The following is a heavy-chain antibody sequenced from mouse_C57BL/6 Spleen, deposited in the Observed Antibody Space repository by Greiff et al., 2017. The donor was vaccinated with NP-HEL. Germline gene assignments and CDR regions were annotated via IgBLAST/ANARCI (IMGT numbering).Heavy chain of an antibody. J-gene: IGHJ4*01. CDR2: IRNKANGYTT. D-gene: IGHD1-1*01. CDR3: ARGYYGAMDY. V-gene: IGHV7-3*01. Sequence: EVMLVESGGGLVQPGGSLSLSCAASGFTFTDYYMSWVRQPPGKALEWLGFIRNKANGYTTEYSASVKGRFTISRDNSQSILSLQMNALRAEDSATYYCARGYYGAMDYWGQGTSVTVSS. CDR1: GFTFTDYY.